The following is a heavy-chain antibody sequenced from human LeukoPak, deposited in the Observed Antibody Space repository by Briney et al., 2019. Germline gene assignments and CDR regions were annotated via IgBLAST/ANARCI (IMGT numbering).Heavy chain of an antibody. CDR3: ARELIAYPNPGHPSQYYGMDV. V-gene: IGHV4-39*07. CDR1: GGSISSSSYY. D-gene: IGHD3-22*01. CDR2: IYYSGST. Sequence: SETLSLTCTVSGGSISSSSYYWGWIRQPPGKGLEWIVSIYYSGSTYYNPSLKSRVTISVDTSKNQFSLKLTSVTAADTAVYYCARELIAYPNPGHPSQYYGMDVWGQGTTVTVSS. J-gene: IGHJ6*02.